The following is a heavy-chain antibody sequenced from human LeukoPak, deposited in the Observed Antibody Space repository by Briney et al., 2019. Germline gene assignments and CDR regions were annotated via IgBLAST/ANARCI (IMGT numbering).Heavy chain of an antibody. CDR1: SESFSGYF. J-gene: IGHJ6*03. D-gene: IGHD3-16*01. V-gene: IGHV4-34*01. CDR2: INYSGST. CDR3: ARLEGDYYYMDV. Sequence: SETLSPTCAIYSESFSGYFWSWIRQPPGKGLEWIGEINYSGSTNYNPSLKSRVTISVDTSKNQFSLKLSSVTAADTAVYYCARLEGDYYYMDVWGKGTTVIVSS.